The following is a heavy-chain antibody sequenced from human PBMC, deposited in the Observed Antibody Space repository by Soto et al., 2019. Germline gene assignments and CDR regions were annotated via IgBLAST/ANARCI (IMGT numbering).Heavy chain of an antibody. V-gene: IGHV3-30-3*01. CDR1: GFIFSNYA. Sequence: QVQLVESGGGVVQPGRSLRVSCAASGFIFSNYAMHWVRQAPGKGLEWVAVVSYDGSNQFYAESVKGRFTISRDSSKTTLYLQMNNLREEDTAVYYCARDRVYYYDNSGYYNFDYWGQGTLVIVSS. D-gene: IGHD3-22*01. CDR2: VSYDGSNQ. CDR3: ARDRVYYYDNSGYYNFDY. J-gene: IGHJ4*02.